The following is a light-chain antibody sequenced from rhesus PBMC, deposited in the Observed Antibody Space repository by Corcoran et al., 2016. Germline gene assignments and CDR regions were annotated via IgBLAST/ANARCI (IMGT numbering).Light chain of an antibody. CDR3: QQYSNWPFT. CDR1: QSVSSS. CDR2: GAS. Sequence: EIVLTQSPATLSLSPGERATLSCRASQSVSSSLAWYQQKPEQAPRLLISGASSRATGIPDRFRCSGSGTDFTLTISSLEPEDFAFYYCQQYSNWPFTFGPGTKLDIK. V-gene: IGKV3-42*03. J-gene: IGKJ3*01.